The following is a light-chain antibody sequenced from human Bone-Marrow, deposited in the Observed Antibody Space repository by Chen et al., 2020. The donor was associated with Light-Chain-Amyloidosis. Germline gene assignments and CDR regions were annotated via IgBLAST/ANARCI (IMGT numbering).Light chain of an antibody. J-gene: IGLJ2*01. CDR1: ALQKQY. Sequence: SYELTQPPSVSVSPGQTARITCSGDALQKQYAYWYQQKPGQAPVLVIYKDSERPSGIPERFSVSSSGTTVTLTISGVQAEDEAAYYCQSADSSGTHVVFGGGTKLTVL. CDR3: QSADSSGTHVV. CDR2: KDS. V-gene: IGLV3-25*03.